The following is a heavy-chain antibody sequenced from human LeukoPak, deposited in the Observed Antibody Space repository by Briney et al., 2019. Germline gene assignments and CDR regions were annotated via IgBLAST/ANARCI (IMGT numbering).Heavy chain of an antibody. CDR2: INKDGSST. V-gene: IGHV3-74*01. Sequence: PGGSLRLSCAASEFTFSTYWLHWVRQAPGKGLVWVSRINKDGSSTNYADSVKGRFTISRDNAKNTLYLQMNSLRAEDTAVYYCARDETGNFDYWGQGTLVTVSS. D-gene: IGHD7-27*01. CDR3: ARDETGNFDY. J-gene: IGHJ4*02. CDR1: EFTFSTYW.